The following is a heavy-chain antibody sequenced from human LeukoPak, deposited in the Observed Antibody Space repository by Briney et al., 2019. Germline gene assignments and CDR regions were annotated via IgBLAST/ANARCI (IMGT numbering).Heavy chain of an antibody. Sequence: SETLSLTCTVSGGSISSHYWSWIRQPPGKGLEWIGYIYYSGSTNYNPSLKSRVTISVDTSKNQFSLKLSSVTDADTAVYYCARDYSANYYDSSGYYYIRWFDPWGQGTLVTVSS. J-gene: IGHJ5*02. CDR2: IYYSGST. V-gene: IGHV4-59*11. CDR3: ARDYSANYYDSSGYYYIRWFDP. CDR1: GGSISSHY. D-gene: IGHD3-22*01.